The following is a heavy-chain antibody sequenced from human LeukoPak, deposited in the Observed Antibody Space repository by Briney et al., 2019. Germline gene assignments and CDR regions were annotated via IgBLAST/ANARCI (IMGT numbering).Heavy chain of an antibody. CDR1: GGSFSGYY. Sequence: SETLSLTCAVYGGSFSGYYWSWIRQPPGKGLEWIGEINHSGSTNYNPSLKSRVTISVDTSKNQFSLKLSSVTAADTAVYCCARDGAIVVPAAKTPRRGMDVWGQGTTVTVSS. CDR3: ARDGAIVVPAAKTPRRGMDV. J-gene: IGHJ6*02. V-gene: IGHV4-34*01. CDR2: INHSGST. D-gene: IGHD2-2*01.